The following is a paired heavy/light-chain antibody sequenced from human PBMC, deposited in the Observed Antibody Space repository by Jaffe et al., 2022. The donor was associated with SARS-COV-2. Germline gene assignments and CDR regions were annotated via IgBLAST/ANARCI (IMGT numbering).Light chain of an antibody. CDR3: QQRSIGYT. V-gene: IGKV3-11*01. Sequence: EIVLTQSPATLSLSPGERATLSCRASQSVSSYLAWYQQKPGQAPRLLIYDASNRATGIPARFSGSGSGTDFTLTISSLEPEDFAVYYCQQRSIGYTFGQGTKLEI. CDR2: DAS. CDR1: QSVSSY. J-gene: IGKJ2*01.
Heavy chain of an antibody. CDR1: GASISSSPYY. CDR2: INYSGST. CDR3: ARHVIDYGSPYHFDY. J-gene: IGHJ4*02. V-gene: IGHV4-39*01. D-gene: IGHD3-10*01. Sequence: QLQLQESGPGLVKPSETLSLTCTVSGASISSSPYYWGWIRQPPGKGLEWIGSINYSGSTYYNPSLKSRVTISVDTSKNQFSLRLSSVTAADTAVYYCARHVIDYGSPYHFDYWGQGTLVTVSS.